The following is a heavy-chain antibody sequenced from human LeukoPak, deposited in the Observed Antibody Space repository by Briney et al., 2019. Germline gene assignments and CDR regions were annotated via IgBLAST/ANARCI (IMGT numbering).Heavy chain of an antibody. CDR3: CRDRSRSIIMDYFDY. V-gene: IGHV3-48*01. J-gene: IGHJ4*02. D-gene: IGHD3-10*01. CDR2: ISSSSSTI. CDR1: GFTFSSYS. Sequence: PGGCLRLSCAASGFTFSSYSMNWVRQAPGKGLEWVSYISSSSSTIYYADSVKGRFTISRDNAKNSLYLQMNSLKTEDTAVYYCCRDRSRSIIMDYFDYWGQGSLVTVSS.